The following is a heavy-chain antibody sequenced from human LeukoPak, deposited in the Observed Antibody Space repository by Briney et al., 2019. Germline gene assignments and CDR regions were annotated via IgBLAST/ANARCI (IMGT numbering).Heavy chain of an antibody. CDR3: ARDRGTWNDDGFDY. CDR2: IYYTGST. V-gene: IGHV4-61*01. J-gene: IGHJ4*02. D-gene: IGHD1-1*01. CDR1: GGSISSSSYY. Sequence: SETLSLTCTVSGGSISSSSYYWSWIRQPPGKGLEWIGYIYYTGSTSYNPSLKSRVTMSLDASKNQFSLELNSVTPADTAVYYCARDRGTWNDDGFDYWGQGTLVTVSS.